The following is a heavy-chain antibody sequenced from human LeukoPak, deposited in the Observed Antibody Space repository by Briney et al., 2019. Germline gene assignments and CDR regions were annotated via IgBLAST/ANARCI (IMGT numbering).Heavy chain of an antibody. J-gene: IGHJ4*02. D-gene: IGHD6-13*01. CDR2: ISESGVIT. CDR3: AKVGRDVAAAGPYYFDY. CDR1: GFTFSSYA. V-gene: IGHV3-23*01. Sequence: GGPLRLSCAASGFTFSSYALSWVRQAPGKGLEWISIISESGVITYYADSVKDRFNISRDNSKNTLYLQMNSLRAEDTAVYYCAKVGRDVAAAGPYYFDYWGQGTLVTVSS.